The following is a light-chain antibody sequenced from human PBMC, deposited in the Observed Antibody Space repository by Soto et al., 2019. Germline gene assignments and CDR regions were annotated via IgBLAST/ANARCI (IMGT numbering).Light chain of an antibody. CDR3: CSYAGGGNSRV. Sequence: QSSLSQPASMSWSPGQSIAISFTGTNSDVGSCNLVSWFHQHPDKAPKVRIFEATQRPSGVSHRFSGSRSGNTASLTISGLQAEDEPDYYCCSYAGGGNSRVFGTGTKVTVL. CDR1: NSDVGSCNL. J-gene: IGLJ1*01. CDR2: EAT. V-gene: IGLV2-23*01.